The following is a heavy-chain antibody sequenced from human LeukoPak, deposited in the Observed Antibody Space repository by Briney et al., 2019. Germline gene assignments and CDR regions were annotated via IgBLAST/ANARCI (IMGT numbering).Heavy chain of an antibody. V-gene: IGHV6-1*01. J-gene: IGHJ6*03. Sequence: SQTLSLTCAISGDSVSSNSAAWNWIRQSPSRGLEWLGRTYYRSKWYNDYAVSVKSRITINPDTSKNQFSLQLSSVTPEDTAVYYCARDGKTELVGATNSGYYYYYMDVWGKGTTVTVSS. CDR2: TYYRSKWYN. CDR1: GDSVSSNSAA. CDR3: ARDGKTELVGATNSGYYYYYMDV. D-gene: IGHD1-26*01.